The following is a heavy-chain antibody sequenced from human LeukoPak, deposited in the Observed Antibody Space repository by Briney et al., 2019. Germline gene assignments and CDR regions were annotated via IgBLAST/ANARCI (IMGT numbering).Heavy chain of an antibody. D-gene: IGHD6-13*01. CDR3: ASRYSSSWYVLDY. Sequence: PGGSLRLSCAASGFTFSSYAMHWVRQAPGKGLEWVAVISYDGSNEYYADSVKGRFTIPRDNSKNTLYLQMNSLRAEDTAVYYCASRYSSSWYVLDYWGQGTLVTVSS. CDR2: ISYDGSNE. CDR1: GFTFSSYA. V-gene: IGHV3-30-3*01. J-gene: IGHJ4*02.